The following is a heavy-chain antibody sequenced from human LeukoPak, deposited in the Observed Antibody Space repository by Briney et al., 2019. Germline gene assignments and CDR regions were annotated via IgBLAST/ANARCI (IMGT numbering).Heavy chain of an antibody. CDR2: MNPINGNT. CDR3: VRDGEGVAISVNYWFAP. V-gene: IGHV1-8*01. D-gene: IGHD3-10*01. J-gene: IGHJ5*02. CDR1: GFTFTNYD. Sequence: EASVTVSCKATGFTFTNYDINWVRQATGQGLEWMGWMNPINGNTGYAQKFQGRVTMTRDTSISTAYMELRSLTSEDTAVYYCVRDGEGVAISVNYWFAPWGQGTLVTVSS.